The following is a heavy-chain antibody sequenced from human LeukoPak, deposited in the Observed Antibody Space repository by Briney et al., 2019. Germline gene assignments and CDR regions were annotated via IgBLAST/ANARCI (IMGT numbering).Heavy chain of an antibody. D-gene: IGHD3-22*01. CDR2: ISSNGGST. V-gene: IGHV3-64D*09. J-gene: IGHJ4*02. CDR3: VKGNPYYYDSSGYSPY. CDR1: GFTFSSYA. Sequence: GGSLRLSCSASGFTFSSYAMHWVRQAPGKGLEYVSAISSNGGSTYYEDSVKGRFTISRDNSKNTLYLQMSSLRAEDTAVYYCVKGNPYYYDSSGYSPYWGQGTLVTVSS.